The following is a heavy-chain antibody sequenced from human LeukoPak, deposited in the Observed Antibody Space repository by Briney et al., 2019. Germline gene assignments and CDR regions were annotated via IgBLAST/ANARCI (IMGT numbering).Heavy chain of an antibody. J-gene: IGHJ4*02. Sequence: ASVKVSCKASGYTFTGYYIHWVRQAPGQGLEWMGWINPDSGGTNYAQKCQGRVTMTRDTSISTAYMELSRLRSDDTAVYYCARDSGERGSGSYLIAYWGQGTLVTVSS. CDR2: INPDSGGT. CDR3: ARDSGERGSGSYLIAY. D-gene: IGHD3-10*01. V-gene: IGHV1-2*02. CDR1: GYTFTGYY.